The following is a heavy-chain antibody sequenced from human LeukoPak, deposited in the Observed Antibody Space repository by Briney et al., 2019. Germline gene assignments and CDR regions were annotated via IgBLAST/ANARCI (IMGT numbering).Heavy chain of an antibody. Sequence: SVKVSCKASGGTXSSYAISWVRQAPGQGLEWMGRIIPILGIANYAQKFQGRVTITADKSTSTAYMELSSLRSEDTAVYYCASMSVGATDHYYYCGMDVWGQGTTVTVSS. D-gene: IGHD1-26*01. CDR2: IIPILGIA. CDR1: GGTXSSYA. CDR3: ASMSVGATDHYYYCGMDV. V-gene: IGHV1-69*04. J-gene: IGHJ6*02.